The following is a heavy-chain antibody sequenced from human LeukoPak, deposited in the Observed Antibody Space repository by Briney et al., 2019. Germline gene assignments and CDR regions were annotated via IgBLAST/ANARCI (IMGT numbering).Heavy chain of an antibody. CDR2: FDPEDGET. V-gene: IGHV1-24*01. CDR3: ATDKVSGAAAGTKFDY. Sequence: GASVKVSCKVSGYTLTELSMHWVRQAPGKGLEWMGGFDPEDGETIYAQKFQGRVTMTEDTSTDTAYMELSSLRSEDTAVYYCATDKVSGAAAGTKFDYWGQGTLSPSPQ. J-gene: IGHJ4*02. D-gene: IGHD6-13*01. CDR1: GYTLTELS.